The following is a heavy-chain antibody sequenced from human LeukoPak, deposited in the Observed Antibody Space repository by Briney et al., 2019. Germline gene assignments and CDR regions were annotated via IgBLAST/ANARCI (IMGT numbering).Heavy chain of an antibody. D-gene: IGHD1-20*01. CDR2: IYHGGRI. CDR3: ARDTSPGITGTY. J-gene: IGHJ4*02. CDR1: GYSITNGYY. V-gene: IGHV4-38-2*02. Sequence: PSQTLSLTCTVSGYSITNGYYWGWIRQPPGKGLEWIGSIYHGGRIDYNPSLKSRVTISRDTSNDQFSLKLSSVTAADTAMYYCARDTSPGITGTYWGQGTLVTVSS.